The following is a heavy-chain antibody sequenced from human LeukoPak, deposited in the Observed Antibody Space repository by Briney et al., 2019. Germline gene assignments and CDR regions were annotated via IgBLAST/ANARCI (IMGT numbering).Heavy chain of an antibody. D-gene: IGHD3-9*01. Sequence: GGSLRLSCAASGFSVSRNYMTWVRQAPGKGLEWVSVIYSGGRTDYADSVKGRFTISRDSSKNTLYLQMNSLRAEDTAVYYCARGGNYDILTGYSDFDYWGQGTLVTVSS. CDR1: GFSVSRNY. CDR2: IYSGGRT. V-gene: IGHV3-66*02. CDR3: ARGGNYDILTGYSDFDY. J-gene: IGHJ4*02.